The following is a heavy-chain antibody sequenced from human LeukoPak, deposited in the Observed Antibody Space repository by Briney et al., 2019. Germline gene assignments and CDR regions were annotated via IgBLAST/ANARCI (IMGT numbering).Heavy chain of an antibody. V-gene: IGHV3-30*02. D-gene: IGHD1-26*01. CDR1: GFTFSSYG. CDR3: AAEEGYLTNSGNYKGVDY. CDR2: IRSDGSNK. J-gene: IGHJ4*02. Sequence: GGSLRLSCAASGFTFSSYGMHWVRQAPGKGLEWVAFIRSDGSNKYYADSVKGRFTISRDNSKNTQYLQMNSLRAEDTAVYYCAAEEGYLTNSGNYKGVDYWGQGTLVTVSS.